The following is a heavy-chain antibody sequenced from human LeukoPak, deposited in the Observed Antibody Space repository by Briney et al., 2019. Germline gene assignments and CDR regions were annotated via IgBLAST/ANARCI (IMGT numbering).Heavy chain of an antibody. CDR2: MNPNGGNT. V-gene: IGHV1-8*01. J-gene: IGHJ6*03. D-gene: IGHD3-10*01. Sequence: GASVKVSCKASGYTFTSYDTNWVRQATGQGLEWMGWMNPNGGNTGYAQKFQGRVTMTRNTSISTAYMELSNLRSEDTAVYYCARGPYGSGRYPMDVWGKGTTVTVSS. CDR1: GYTFTSYD. CDR3: ARGPYGSGRYPMDV.